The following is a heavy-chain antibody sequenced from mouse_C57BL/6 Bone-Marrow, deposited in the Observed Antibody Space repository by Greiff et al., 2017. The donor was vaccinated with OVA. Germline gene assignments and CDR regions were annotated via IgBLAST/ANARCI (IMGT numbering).Heavy chain of an antibody. V-gene: IGHV1-7*01. D-gene: IGHD6-1*01. CDR1: GYTFTSYW. J-gene: IGHJ2*01. CDR2: INPSSGYT. CDR3: ARRQVDYFDY. Sequence: QVQLQQSGAELAKPGASVKLSCKASGYTFTSYWMHWVKQRPGQGLEWIGYINPSSGYTKYNQKFKDKATLTAAKSSSTAYMQLSSLTYEDSAVYYCARRQVDYFDYWGQGTTLTVSS.